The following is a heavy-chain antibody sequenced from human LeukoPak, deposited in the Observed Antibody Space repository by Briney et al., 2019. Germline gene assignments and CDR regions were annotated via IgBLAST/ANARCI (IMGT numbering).Heavy chain of an antibody. D-gene: IGHD3-10*01. V-gene: IGHV4-4*02. CDR1: GDSISSGNW. Sequence: SGTLSLTCAVSGDSISSGNWWSWVRKPPEKGLEWIGEIYHSGSTNYNPSLKSRVTISVDKSENHFSLRLSSVTAADTAVYYCARGDGSGSGSHPAYWGQGTLVTVSS. CDR2: IYHSGST. CDR3: ARGDGSGSGSHPAY. J-gene: IGHJ4*02.